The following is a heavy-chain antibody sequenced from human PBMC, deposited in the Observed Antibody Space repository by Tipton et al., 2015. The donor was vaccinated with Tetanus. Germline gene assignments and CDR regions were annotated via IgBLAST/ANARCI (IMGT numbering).Heavy chain of an antibody. Sequence: SLRLSCAASGFTFSSYAMSWVRQAPGKGLEWVSAISAIGGTTYYADSVKGRFTISRDNSKNTLYLQMNSLRAEDTAVYYCAREADCSGGSCFSGDFDNWGQGTQVTVSS. CDR1: GFTFSSYA. CDR3: AREADCSGGSCFSGDFDN. V-gene: IGHV3-23*01. D-gene: IGHD2-15*01. CDR2: ISAIGGTT. J-gene: IGHJ4*02.